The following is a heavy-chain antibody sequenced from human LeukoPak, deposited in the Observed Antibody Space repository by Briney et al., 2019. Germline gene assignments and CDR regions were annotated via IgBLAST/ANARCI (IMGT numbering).Heavy chain of an antibody. D-gene: IGHD3-22*01. J-gene: IGHJ4*02. CDR3: ARRAMDDSSGYYSFDY. Sequence: GESLKISCKGSGYSFTSYWIGWVRQMPGKGLEWMGIIYPGDSDTRYSPSFQGQVTISADRSISTAYLQWSSLKASDTAMYYCARRAMDDSSGYYSFDYWGQGTLVTVSS. V-gene: IGHV5-51*01. CDR2: IYPGDSDT. CDR1: GYSFTSYW.